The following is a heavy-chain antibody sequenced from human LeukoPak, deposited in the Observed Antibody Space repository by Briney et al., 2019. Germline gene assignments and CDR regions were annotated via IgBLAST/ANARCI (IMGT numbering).Heavy chain of an antibody. CDR1: GFTFTSYW. Sequence: GGSLRLSCAASGFTFTSYWMHWVRQAPGKGLVWLSRINTDGTITSYADSLEGRFTISRDNAKNTVYLQMNSLRTEDTAVYYCARPGVGFDYWGQGALVTVSS. V-gene: IGHV3-74*01. J-gene: IGHJ4*02. CDR3: ARPGVGFDY. CDR2: INTDGTIT.